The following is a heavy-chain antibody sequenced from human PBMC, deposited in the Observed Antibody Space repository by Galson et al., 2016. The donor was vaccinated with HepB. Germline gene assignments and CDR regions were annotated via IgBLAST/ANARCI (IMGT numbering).Heavy chain of an antibody. D-gene: IGHD2-2*02. CDR2: ISGESFYI. CDR1: GFTFTDHY. J-gene: IGHJ4*02. CDR3: ASSQRVGDPNCSGISCYIDY. Sequence: SLRLSCAASGFTFTDHYVDWVRQAPGKGLEWVSSISGESFYIYNADSAKGRFTISRDNAKNSLYLQMNSLRAEETAVYYCASSQRVGDPNCSGISCYIDYWGQGTLVTVSS. V-gene: IGHV3-21*01.